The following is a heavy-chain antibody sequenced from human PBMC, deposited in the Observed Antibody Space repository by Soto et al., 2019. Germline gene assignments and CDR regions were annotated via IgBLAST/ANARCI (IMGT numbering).Heavy chain of an antibody. CDR1: GYTFTGYY. Sequence: ASVKVSCKASGYTFTGYYMHWGRQAPGQGLEWMGWINPNSGGTNYAQKFQGWVTMTRDTSISTAYMELSRLRSDDTAVYYCARSNPSIVVVPAAMGGMDVWGQGTTVTVSS. V-gene: IGHV1-2*04. CDR3: ARSNPSIVVVPAAMGGMDV. CDR2: INPNSGGT. J-gene: IGHJ6*02. D-gene: IGHD2-2*01.